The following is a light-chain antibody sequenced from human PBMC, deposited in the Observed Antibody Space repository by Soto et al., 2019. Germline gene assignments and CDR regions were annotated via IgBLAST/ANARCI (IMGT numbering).Light chain of an antibody. Sequence: QSALDQPASVSGSPGQSIAISCTGTSSDVGSYNSVSWYQQYPGKAPTLMIHDVSDRPSGVSNRFSGSKSGNTASLTIPGLQAEDEADYYCSSFTSSSSYVFGSGTKVTVL. CDR2: DVS. J-gene: IGLJ1*01. CDR3: SSFTSSSSYV. CDR1: SSDVGSYNS. V-gene: IGLV2-14*03.